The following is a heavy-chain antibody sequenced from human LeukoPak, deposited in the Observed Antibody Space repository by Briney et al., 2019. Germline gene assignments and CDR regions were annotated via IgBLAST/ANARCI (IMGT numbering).Heavy chain of an antibody. J-gene: IGHJ3*02. CDR3: ARVRRLRDDAFDI. Sequence: GGSLRLSCAASGFTFRSYAMHWVRQAPGKGLEWVAVISYDGSNKYYADSVKGRFTISRDNSKNTLYLQMNSLRAEDTAVYYCARVRRLRDDAFDIWGQGTMVTVSS. CDR1: GFTFRSYA. D-gene: IGHD5-18*01. V-gene: IGHV3-30*04. CDR2: ISYDGSNK.